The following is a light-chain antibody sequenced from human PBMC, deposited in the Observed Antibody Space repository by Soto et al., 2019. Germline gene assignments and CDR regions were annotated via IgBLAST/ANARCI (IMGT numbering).Light chain of an antibody. J-gene: IGKJ1*01. CDR1: QSVSSN. Sequence: IVMTQSPATLSVSPGERATLSCRARQSVSSNLAWYQQKPGQAPRPLIYGASTRATGIPARFSGSGSGTEFTLTISSLHSEDFAVYYWQQYKNWPPWTFGQGTKVESK. CDR2: GAS. CDR3: QQYKNWPPWT. V-gene: IGKV3-15*01.